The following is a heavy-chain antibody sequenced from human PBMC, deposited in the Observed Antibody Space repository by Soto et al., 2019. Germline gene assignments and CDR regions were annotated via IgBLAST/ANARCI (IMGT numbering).Heavy chain of an antibody. CDR2: ISDDGATT. CDR3: AKDLRTGVAPTYFDY. CDR1: GFTFSMYW. V-gene: IGHV3-74*01. J-gene: IGHJ4*02. Sequence: PGGSLRLSCVVSGFTFSMYWMHWVRQVPGQSPFWVSRISDDGATTNYADSVRGRFTISRDNSKNSLFLQMNRLGAEDTALYFCAKDLRTGVAPTYFDYWGQGNLVTVSS. D-gene: IGHD3-3*01.